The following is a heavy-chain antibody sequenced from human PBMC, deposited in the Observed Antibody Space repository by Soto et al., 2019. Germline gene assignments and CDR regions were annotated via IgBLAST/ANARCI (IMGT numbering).Heavy chain of an antibody. D-gene: IGHD3-16*01. V-gene: IGHV3-7*01. CDR2: IKQDGSDK. CDR1: GFTFSSFW. CDR3: AKWNGGFDY. J-gene: IGHJ4*02. Sequence: GGSLRLSCAASGFTFSSFWMTWVRQAPGKGLEWVANIKQDGSDKYCADSVKGRFTISRDNAKNSLYLQMNSLRDEDTAVYYCAKWNGGFDYWGQGTLVTVSS.